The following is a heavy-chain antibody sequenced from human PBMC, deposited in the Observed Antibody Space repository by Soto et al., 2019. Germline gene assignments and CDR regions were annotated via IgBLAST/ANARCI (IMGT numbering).Heavy chain of an antibody. V-gene: IGHV4-39*01. CDR3: ARRAGLCTSATCTNWFDP. CDR2: IYYTGST. J-gene: IGHJ5*02. CDR1: GGSISRSPYY. Sequence: SETLSLTCSVSGGSISRSPYYWGWIRQPPGKGLEWIGSIYYTGSTYYNPSLKSRVTISVEASKDQFSLSLRSVTAADTAVYYCARRAGLCTSATCTNWFDPWGQGTLITVSS. D-gene: IGHD2-2*01.